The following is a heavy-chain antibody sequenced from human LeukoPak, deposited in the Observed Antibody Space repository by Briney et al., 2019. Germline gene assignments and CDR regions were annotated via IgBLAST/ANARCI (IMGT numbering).Heavy chain of an antibody. V-gene: IGHV4-30-4*01. D-gene: IGHD3-16*01. CDR1: GGSISSGDYY. CDR3: ARERAPTFLRLGELPPYYFDY. J-gene: IGHJ4*02. Sequence: SETLSLTCTVSGGSISSGDYYWSWIRQPPGKGLEWIGYIYYSGSTYYNPSLKSRVTISVDTSKNQFSLKLSSVTAADTAVYYCARERAPTFLRLGELPPYYFDYWGQGTLVTVSS. CDR2: IYYSGST.